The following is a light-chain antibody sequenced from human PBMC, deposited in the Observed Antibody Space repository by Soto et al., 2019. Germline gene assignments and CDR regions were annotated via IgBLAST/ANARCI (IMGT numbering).Light chain of an antibody. CDR1: SSDVGRYNY. V-gene: IGLV2-14*01. J-gene: IGLJ3*02. CDR2: EVS. CDR3: SSYTSNSTRV. Sequence: QSALTQPASVSGSPGQSITISCTGTSSDVGRYNYVSWYQQHPGKAPKLMIYEVSNWPSGVSNRFSGSKSGNTASLTISGLQAEDEADYYCSSYTSNSTRVFGGGTKLTVL.